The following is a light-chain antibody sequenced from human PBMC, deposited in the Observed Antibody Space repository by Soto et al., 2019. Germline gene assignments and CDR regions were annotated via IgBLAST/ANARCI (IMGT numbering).Light chain of an antibody. V-gene: IGLV2-14*01. CDR1: SSDVGGYNY. J-gene: IGLJ2*01. CDR2: DVS. CDR3: RSYTSSSTLVV. Sequence: QSALTQPAFVSGSPGQSITISGTGTSSDVGGYNYVSWYQQHPGKAPKRMIYDVSNRPSGVSNRFSGSKSGNTASLTISGLQAEDEADYYCRSYTSSSTLVVFGGGTKLTVL.